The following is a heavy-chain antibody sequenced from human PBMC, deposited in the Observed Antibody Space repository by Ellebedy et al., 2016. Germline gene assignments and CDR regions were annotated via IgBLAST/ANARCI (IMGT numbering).Heavy chain of an antibody. J-gene: IGHJ4*02. CDR3: ARDPGPAAYFDY. Sequence: SETLSLTXTVSGGSISSYYWSWIRQPPGKGLEWIGYIYYSGSTNYNPSLKSRVTISVDTSKNQFSLKLSSVTAADTAVYYCARDPGPAAYFDYWGQGTLVTVSS. D-gene: IGHD2-2*01. CDR1: GGSISSYY. V-gene: IGHV4-59*01. CDR2: IYYSGST.